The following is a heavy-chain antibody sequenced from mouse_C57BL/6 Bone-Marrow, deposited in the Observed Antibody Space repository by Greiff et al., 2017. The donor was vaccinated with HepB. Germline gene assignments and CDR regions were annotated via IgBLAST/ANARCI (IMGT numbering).Heavy chain of an antibody. Sequence: EVMLVESGEGLVKPGGSLKLSCAASGFTFSSYAMSWVRQTPEKRLEWVAYISSGGDYIYYADTVKGRFTISRDNARNTLYLQMSSLKSEDTAMYYCTRGGITPYYAMDYWGQGTSVTVSS. CDR3: TRGGITPYYAMDY. CDR2: ISSGGDYI. V-gene: IGHV5S21*01. D-gene: IGHD2-4*01. CDR1: GFTFSSYA. J-gene: IGHJ4*01.